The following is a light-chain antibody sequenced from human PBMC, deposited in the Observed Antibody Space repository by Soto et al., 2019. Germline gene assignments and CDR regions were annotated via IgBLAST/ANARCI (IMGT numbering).Light chain of an antibody. Sequence: AIQMTQSPSSLSASVGDRVTITCRASQGIRNDLGWYQQKPGKAPKLLIYAASSLQSGVPSRFSGSGSGTDFPLTISILQNEDFATYYCLQYYNYPFPFGPGTKVDIK. J-gene: IGKJ3*01. CDR1: QGIRND. CDR2: AAS. V-gene: IGKV1-6*01. CDR3: LQYYNYPFP.